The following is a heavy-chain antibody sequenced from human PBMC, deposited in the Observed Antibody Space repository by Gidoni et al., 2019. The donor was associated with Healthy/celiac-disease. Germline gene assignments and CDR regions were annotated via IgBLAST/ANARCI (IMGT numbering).Heavy chain of an antibody. CDR2: INPNIGST. V-gene: IGHV1-2*02. CDR3: AKSLWRGAAGINPHAP. Sequence: QVQLVQSGAEVRKPGASLKVCCKASGYTFTGYYIHWVRQAPGQGLEGLGWINPNIGSTNYPQKFHGRVTMTRDTSISTASIALSRLKSDDTAVYYCAKSLWRGAAGINPHAPWGQGTLVTVSS. CDR1: GYTFTGYY. J-gene: IGHJ4*02. D-gene: IGHD6-13*01.